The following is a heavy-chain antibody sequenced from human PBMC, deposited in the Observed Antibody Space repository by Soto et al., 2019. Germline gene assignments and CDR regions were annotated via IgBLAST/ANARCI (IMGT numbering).Heavy chain of an antibody. V-gene: IGHV1-18*01. CDR2: ISAYNGNT. Sequence: ASVKVSCKASGYTFTSYGISWVRQAPGQGLEWMGWISAYNGNTNYAQKLQGRVTMTTDTSTSTAYMELRSLRSDDTAVYYCARDYYYGSGSYSLYYFDYSGHGTLVTVSS. J-gene: IGHJ4*01. CDR3: ARDYYYGSGSYSLYYFDY. D-gene: IGHD3-10*01. CDR1: GYTFTSYG.